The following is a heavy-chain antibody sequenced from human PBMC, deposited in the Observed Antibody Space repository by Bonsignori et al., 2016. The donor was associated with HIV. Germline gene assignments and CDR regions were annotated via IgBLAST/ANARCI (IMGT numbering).Heavy chain of an antibody. CDR3: AKSSYCSGGSCYSTQVY. CDR1: GFTFSNYG. Sequence: GGSLRLSCAASGFTFSNYGMHWVRQAPGKGLEWVAVIWYDGSNKYYADSVKGRFTISRDNSKNTLYLQMNSLRAEDTAVYYCAKSSYCSGGSCYSTQVYWGQGTLVTVSS. J-gene: IGHJ4*02. CDR2: IWYDGSNK. V-gene: IGHV3-33*06. D-gene: IGHD2-15*01.